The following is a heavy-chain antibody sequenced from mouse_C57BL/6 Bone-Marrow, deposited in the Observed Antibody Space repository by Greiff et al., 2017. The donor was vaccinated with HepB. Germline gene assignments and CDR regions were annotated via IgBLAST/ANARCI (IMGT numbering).Heavy chain of an antibody. CDR2: IYPRSGNT. Sequence: VKLMESGAELARPGASVKLSCKASGYTFTSYGISWVKQRTGQGLEWIGEIYPRSGNTYYNEKFKGKATLTADKSSSTAYMELRSLTSEDSAVYFCASPYYYGSSPWFAYWGQGTLVTVSA. D-gene: IGHD1-1*01. CDR3: ASPYYYGSSPWFAY. CDR1: GYTFTSYG. V-gene: IGHV1-81*01. J-gene: IGHJ3*01.